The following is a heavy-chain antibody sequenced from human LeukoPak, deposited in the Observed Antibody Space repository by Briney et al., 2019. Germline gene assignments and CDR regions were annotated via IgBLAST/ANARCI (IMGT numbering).Heavy chain of an antibody. J-gene: IGHJ3*02. V-gene: IGHV3-64*01. CDR2: ISYDGGTT. D-gene: IGHD6-19*01. Sequence: RGSLRLSCAASGFSFSSHAMHWVRQAPGKGLEYVSTISYDGGTTYYANSVKGRFFTSRDNSKNTLYLQMGSLRAEDMAVYYCVRDTSGHNAFDIWGQGALVTVSS. CDR3: VRDTSGHNAFDI. CDR1: GFSFSSHA.